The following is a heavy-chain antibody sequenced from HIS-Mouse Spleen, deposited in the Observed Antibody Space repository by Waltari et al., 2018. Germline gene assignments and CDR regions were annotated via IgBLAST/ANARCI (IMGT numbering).Heavy chain of an antibody. Sequence: QLQLQESGPGLVKPSETLSLTCTVSGGSISSSSYHWAWIRQPPGRGVAWIGSIYYSGSTYYNPSLKSRVTISVDTSKNQFSLKLSSVTAADTAVYYCAREIPYSSSWYDWYFDLWGRGTLVTVSS. CDR1: GGSISSSSYH. J-gene: IGHJ2*01. V-gene: IGHV4-39*07. CDR3: AREIPYSSSWYDWYFDL. CDR2: IYYSGST. D-gene: IGHD6-13*01.